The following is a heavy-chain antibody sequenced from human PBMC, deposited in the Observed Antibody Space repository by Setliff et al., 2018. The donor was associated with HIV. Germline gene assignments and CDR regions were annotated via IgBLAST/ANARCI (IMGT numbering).Heavy chain of an antibody. V-gene: IGHV4-59*11. D-gene: IGHD1-20*01. CDR1: GGSISSHY. CDR3: ARYDWNPLGYRFDH. J-gene: IGHJ4*01. CDR2: IHYSGAT. Sequence: SETLSLTCTVSGGSISSHYWIWIRQPPGKGLEWIGYIHYSGATNYNPSLKSRVTISVDASKNQFSLKLSSVTAADTAVYYCARYDWNPLGYRFDHWGQGSLVTVSS.